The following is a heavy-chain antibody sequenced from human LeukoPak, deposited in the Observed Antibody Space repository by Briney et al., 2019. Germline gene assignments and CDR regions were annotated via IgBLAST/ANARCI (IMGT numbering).Heavy chain of an antibody. J-gene: IGHJ3*02. D-gene: IGHD6-13*01. CDR3: ARIIAAAGYAFDI. CDR1: GGSISSSSYY. CDR2: IYYSGST. V-gene: IGHV4-39*01. Sequence: SATLSLTRTVSGGSISSSSYYWGWIREPPGKGLSWVGSIYYSGSTDYNPSLRSRFTISVDTSKNQFSLKLSSVTAADTAVYYCARIIAAAGYAFDIWGQGTMVTVSS.